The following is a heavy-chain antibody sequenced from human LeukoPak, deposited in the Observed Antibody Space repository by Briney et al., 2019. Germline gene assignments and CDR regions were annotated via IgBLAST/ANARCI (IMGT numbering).Heavy chain of an antibody. V-gene: IGHV1-2*02. Sequence: ASVKVSCKTSGYSFTDYYVHWVRQAPGQGLEWMGWINTKSGRTSSARKFQGRVTMTRDPSITTVYMDMAWLTSDDTAIYFCARADFIDAGPYLIGPWGQGTLVTVSS. CDR1: GYSFTDYY. CDR2: INTKSGRT. J-gene: IGHJ5*02. D-gene: IGHD3-3*01. CDR3: ARADFIDAGPYLIGP.